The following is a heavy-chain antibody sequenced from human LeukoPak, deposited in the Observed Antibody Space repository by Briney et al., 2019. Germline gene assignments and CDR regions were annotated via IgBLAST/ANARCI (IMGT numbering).Heavy chain of an antibody. CDR3: AKRGGGTMFAFDI. CDR1: GFTFSSYG. V-gene: IGHV3-23*01. Sequence: PGGSLRLSCAASGFTFSSYGMHWVRQAPGKGLELVSSISDIGIGTYYADSVKGRFTIFRDNSKNILYLQMNSLRAEDTAIYYCAKRGGGTMFAFDIWGQGTMVTVSS. J-gene: IGHJ3*02. CDR2: ISDIGIGT. D-gene: IGHD3-10*02.